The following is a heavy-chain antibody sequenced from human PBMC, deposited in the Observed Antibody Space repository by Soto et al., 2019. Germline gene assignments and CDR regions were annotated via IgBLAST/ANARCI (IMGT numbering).Heavy chain of an antibody. D-gene: IGHD3-10*01. CDR1: GFTFSSYG. CDR3: ARDNYYGSGSYYTSLYYYGMDV. J-gene: IGHJ6*02. Sequence: SLRLSCAASGFTFSSYGMHWVRQAPGEGLEWVAVISYDGSNKYYADSVKGRFTISRDNSKNTLYLQMNSLRAEDTAVYYCARDNYYGSGSYYTSLYYYGMDVWGQGTKVTVSS. CDR2: ISYDGSNK. V-gene: IGHV3-30*03.